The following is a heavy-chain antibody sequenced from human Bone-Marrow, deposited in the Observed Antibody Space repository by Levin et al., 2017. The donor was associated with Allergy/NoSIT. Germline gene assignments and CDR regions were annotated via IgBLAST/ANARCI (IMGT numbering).Heavy chain of an antibody. CDR3: ARLPRRITGTNPDDAFDI. J-gene: IGHJ3*02. V-gene: IGHV5-51*01. D-gene: IGHD1/OR15-1a*01. CDR2: IYPGDSDT. CDR1: GYDFSTYW. Sequence: GESLKISCQGGGYDFSTYWIGWVRQMPGKGLEWMGNIYPGDSDTQYSPSFEGHVIISVDTSIHTAFLKWSSLKASDTAMYYCARLPRRITGTNPDDAFDIWGQGTMVTVSP.